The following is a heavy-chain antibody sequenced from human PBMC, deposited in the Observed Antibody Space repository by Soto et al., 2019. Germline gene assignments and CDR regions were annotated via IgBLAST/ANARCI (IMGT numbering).Heavy chain of an antibody. V-gene: IGHV1-69*13. CDR3: ARDLAVLKRASAFDI. D-gene: IGHD2-8*01. CDR2: IIPIFGTA. Sequence: SVKVSCKASGGTFSSYAISWVRQTPGQGLEWMGGIIPIFGTANYAQKFQGRVTITADESTSTAYMELSSLRSEDTAVYYCARDLAVLKRASAFDIWGQGTMVTVS. J-gene: IGHJ3*02. CDR1: GGTFSSYA.